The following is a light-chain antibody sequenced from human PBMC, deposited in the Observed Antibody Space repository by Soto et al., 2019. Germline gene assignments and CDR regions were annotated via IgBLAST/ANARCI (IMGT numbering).Light chain of an antibody. Sequence: EIVMTQSPATLSVSPGERAALSCRASQSVSSNLAWYQQKPGQAPRLLIYGASTRVTGLPARFSGSGSETDFTLTISSLQSEDFAVYYCQQYNNWPWTFGQGTKVDI. CDR1: QSVSSN. J-gene: IGKJ1*01. CDR2: GAS. V-gene: IGKV3-15*01. CDR3: QQYNNWPWT.